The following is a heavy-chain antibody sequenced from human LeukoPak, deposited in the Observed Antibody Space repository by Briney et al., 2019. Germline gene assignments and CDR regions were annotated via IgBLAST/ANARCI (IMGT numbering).Heavy chain of an antibody. CDR3: ARAGGSTVAHSVY. J-gene: IGHJ4*02. CDR2: ISSSTSYI. D-gene: IGHD4-23*01. V-gene: IGHV3-21*01. Sequence: GGSLRLSCAASGFTFSSYNMNWIRQAPGKGLEWVSSISSSTSYIYYADSVKGRFTISKDNAKNSLYLKMNSLRAEDTAVYYCARAGGSTVAHSVYWGKGTLVTVSS. CDR1: GFTFSSYN.